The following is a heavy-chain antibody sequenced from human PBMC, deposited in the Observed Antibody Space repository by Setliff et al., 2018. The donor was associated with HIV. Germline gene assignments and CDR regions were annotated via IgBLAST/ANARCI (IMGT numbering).Heavy chain of an antibody. Sequence: SETLSLTCTVSGGSISSGNEYWTWIRQPAGKGLEWIGRIDVNEETNYNPSLNNRVAILKGPSKNQFSLKLSSVTAADTAEYYCARDTLYSSGWGYFHYYMDVWGKGTTVTVSS. V-gene: IGHV4-61*02. CDR2: IDVNEET. CDR1: GGSISSGNEY. D-gene: IGHD3-22*01. CDR3: ARDTLYSSGWGYFHYYMDV. J-gene: IGHJ6*03.